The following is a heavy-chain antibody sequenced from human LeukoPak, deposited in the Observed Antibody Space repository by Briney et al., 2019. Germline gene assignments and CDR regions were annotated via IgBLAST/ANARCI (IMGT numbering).Heavy chain of an antibody. CDR1: GGSVSNYY. Sequence: PSETLSLTCSVSGGSVSNYYWSWIWQPPGKGLVWIGYVYYTGSTNYNPSLKSRVTMFEDKSKNQFSLRLYSVTVADTAVYYCARHFAYSSSSYFDYWGQGSLVTVSS. CDR2: VYYTGST. CDR3: ARHFAYSSSSYFDY. J-gene: IGHJ4*02. D-gene: IGHD6-6*01. V-gene: IGHV4-59*08.